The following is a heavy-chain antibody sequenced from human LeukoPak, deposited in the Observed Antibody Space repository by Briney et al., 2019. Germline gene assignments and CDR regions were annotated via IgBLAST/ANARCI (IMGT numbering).Heavy chain of an antibody. V-gene: IGHV3-53*01. D-gene: IGHD3-10*01. Sequence: GGSLRLSCAASRFTVSSNYMSWVRQAPGKGLEWVSVIYSGGSTYYADSVKGRFTISRDNSKNTLFLQMNSLRAEDTAVYYCARGPPYFGSGNYYHIVDYWGQGTLVTVSS. J-gene: IGHJ4*02. CDR2: IYSGGST. CDR3: ARGPPYFGSGNYYHIVDY. CDR1: RFTVSSNY.